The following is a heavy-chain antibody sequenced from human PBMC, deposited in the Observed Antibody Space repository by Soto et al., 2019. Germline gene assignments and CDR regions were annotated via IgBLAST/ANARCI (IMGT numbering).Heavy chain of an antibody. CDR3: ARTNVLRYFDFDY. CDR1: GGSFSGYY. CDR2: INHSGST. V-gene: IGHV4-34*01. Sequence: QVQLQPWGAGLLKPSETLSLTCAVYGGSFSGYYWSWIRQPPGKGLEWIGEINHSGSTNYNPSLKSRVTISVDTSRNQFSLKLSSVTAADTAVYYCARTNVLRYFDFDYWGQGTLVAVSS. J-gene: IGHJ4*02. D-gene: IGHD3-9*01.